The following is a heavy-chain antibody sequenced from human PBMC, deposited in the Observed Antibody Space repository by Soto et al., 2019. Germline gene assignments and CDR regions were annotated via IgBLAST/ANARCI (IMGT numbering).Heavy chain of an antibody. V-gene: IGHV3-30*18. CDR3: AKDRNYDILTGYRFFDY. D-gene: IGHD3-9*01. CDR2: ISYDGSNE. J-gene: IGHJ4*02. CDR1: GFTFSSYG. Sequence: PGGSLRLSCAASGFTFSSYGMHWVRQAPGKGLEWVAVISYDGSNENYADSVKGRFTISRDNSKNTLYLQMNSLRAEDTAVYYCAKDRNYDILTGYRFFDYWGQGALVTVSS.